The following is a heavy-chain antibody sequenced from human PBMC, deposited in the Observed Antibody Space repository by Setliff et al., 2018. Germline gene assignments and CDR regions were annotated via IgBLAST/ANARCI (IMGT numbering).Heavy chain of an antibody. V-gene: IGHV1-69*05. CDR1: GGTFSTYG. J-gene: IGHJ6*03. CDR2: TIPIFGTT. CDR3: AREGVDARSSTDYRYYMDV. Sequence: SVKVSCKASGGTFSTYGISWVRQAPGQGLEWMGGTIPIFGTTNYAQKFQGRVTIITYESTNTAYMELSSLRSEDTAVYYCAREGVDARSSTDYRYYMDVWGKGTTVTVSS. D-gene: IGHD2-8*01.